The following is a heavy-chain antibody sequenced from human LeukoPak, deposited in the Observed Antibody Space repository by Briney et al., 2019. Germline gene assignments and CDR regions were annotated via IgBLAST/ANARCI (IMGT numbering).Heavy chain of an antibody. Sequence: PSQTLSLTCAISGDSVSSNNAAWSWIRPSPSIGLEWLGRTYYRSKWYNDYAVSVKSRITINPDTSKNQFSLQLTSVTPEDTAVYYCARSGGHDAFDIWGQGTMVTVSS. D-gene: IGHD4-23*01. V-gene: IGHV6-1*01. CDR1: GDSVSSNNAA. CDR3: ARSGGHDAFDI. CDR2: TYYRSKWYN. J-gene: IGHJ3*02.